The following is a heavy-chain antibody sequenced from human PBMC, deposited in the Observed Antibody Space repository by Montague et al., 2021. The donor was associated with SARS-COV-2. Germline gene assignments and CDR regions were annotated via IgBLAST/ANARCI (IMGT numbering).Heavy chain of an antibody. V-gene: IGHV4-4*07. CDR3: ARDSRTSGWGYWYPGLDV. CDR1: GGSINSYY. D-gene: IGHD6-19*01. Sequence: SETLSLTCGVSGGSINSYYWSWIRQPAGKGLEWIGRIYTSGRTNHSPSLKNRVTISVDTSRNHLSLKLTSVTAADTAVYYCARDSRTSGWGYWYPGLDVWGQGPTVIVSS. CDR2: IYTSGRT. J-gene: IGHJ6*02.